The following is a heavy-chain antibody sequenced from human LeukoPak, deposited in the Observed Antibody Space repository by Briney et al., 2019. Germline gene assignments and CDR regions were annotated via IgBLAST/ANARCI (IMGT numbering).Heavy chain of an antibody. D-gene: IGHD2-15*01. J-gene: IGHJ4*02. CDR1: GGSISSYY. CDR2: IYTSGST. CDR3: ARHPFATPFDY. Sequence: SETLSLTCTVSGGSISSYYWSWIRQSAGKGLEWIGRIYTSGSTNYNPSLKSRVTMSVDTSKSQFSLRLSSVTAADTAVYFCARHPFATPFDYWGPGTLVTVSS. V-gene: IGHV4-4*07.